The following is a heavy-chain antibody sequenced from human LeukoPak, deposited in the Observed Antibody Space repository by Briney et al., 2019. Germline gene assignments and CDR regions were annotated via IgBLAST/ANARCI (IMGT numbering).Heavy chain of an antibody. CDR2: IYYSGST. CDR3: ARGAAARPLYYYYYMDV. J-gene: IGHJ6*03. D-gene: IGHD2-2*02. V-gene: IGHV4-59*01. Sequence: SETLSLTCTVSGGSISSYYWSWIRQPPEKGLEWIGYIYYSGSTNYNPSLKSRVTISVDTSKNQFSLKLSSVTAADTAVYYCARGAAARPLYYYYYMDVWGKGTTVTVSS. CDR1: GGSISSYY.